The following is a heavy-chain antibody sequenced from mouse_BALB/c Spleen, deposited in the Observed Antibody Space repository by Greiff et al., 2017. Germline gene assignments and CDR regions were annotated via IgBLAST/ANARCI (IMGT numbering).Heavy chain of an antibody. J-gene: IGHJ4*01. CDR1: GYTFTSYT. D-gene: IGHD1-2*01. V-gene: IGHV1-4*02. CDR3: ARTTATAMDY. Sequence: VQLQQSAAELARPGASVKMSCKASGYTFTSYTMHWVKQRPGQGLEWIGYINPSSGYTEYNQKFKDKTTLTADKSSSTAYMQLSSLTSEDSAVYYCARTTATAMDYWGQGTSVTVSS. CDR2: INPSSGYT.